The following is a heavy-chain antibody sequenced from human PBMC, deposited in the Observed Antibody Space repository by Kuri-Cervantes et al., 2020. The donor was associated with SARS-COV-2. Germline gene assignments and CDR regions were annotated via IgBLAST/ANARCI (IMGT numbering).Heavy chain of an antibody. V-gene: IGHV3-43D*04. CDR1: GFTFDDYA. CDR3: AREGDDTAIRKRGFDY. CDR2: ISWDGGST. J-gene: IGHJ4*02. D-gene: IGHD5-18*01. Sequence: GESLKISCAASGFTFDDYAMHWVRQAPGKGLEWVSLISWDGGSTYYADSVKGRFTISRDNAKNTLYLQMNSLRAEDTAVYYCAREGDDTAIRKRGFDYWGQGTLVTVSS.